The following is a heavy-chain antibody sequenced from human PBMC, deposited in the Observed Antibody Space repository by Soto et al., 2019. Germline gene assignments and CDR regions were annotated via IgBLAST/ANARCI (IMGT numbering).Heavy chain of an antibody. D-gene: IGHD3-10*01. CDR1: GGSFSGYQ. V-gene: IGHV4-34*01. CDR3: ARGLILWYGDLPRRGVNLYDMEV. Sequence: QVQLQQWGAGLLKPSETLSLTCSVYGGSFSGYQWTWIRQTPGKGLEWIGEINDRGNINYNPSHKSRANMFLDSPTTQNSQKLGSVAAADTAVYYCARGLILWYGDLPRRGVNLYDMEVKGEGTKVIVSS. CDR2: INDRGNI. J-gene: IGHJ6*03.